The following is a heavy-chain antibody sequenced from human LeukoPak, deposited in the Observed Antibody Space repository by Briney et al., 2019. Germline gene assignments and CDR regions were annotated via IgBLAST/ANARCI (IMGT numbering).Heavy chain of an antibody. V-gene: IGHV1-69*13. Sequence: GASVKVSCKASGGTFSSYAISLVRQAPGQGLECMGGIIPIFGTANYAQKFRGRVTITADESPSTAYMEVSSLRSEDTAVYYRARRWGGSSSWYWNWFDPWGQGTLVTVSS. CDR1: GGTFSSYA. CDR3: ARRWGGSSSWYWNWFDP. D-gene: IGHD6-13*01. J-gene: IGHJ5*02. CDR2: IIPIFGTA.